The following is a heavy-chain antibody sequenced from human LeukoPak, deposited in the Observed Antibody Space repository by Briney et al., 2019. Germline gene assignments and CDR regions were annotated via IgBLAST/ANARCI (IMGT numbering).Heavy chain of an antibody. CDR3: ARSPPLWNGDAFDI. J-gene: IGHJ3*02. V-gene: IGHV3-30*02. D-gene: IGHD1-1*01. CDR2: IRNDGSDK. CDR1: GFTFSNYG. Sequence: GGSLRLSCAASGFTFSNYGIHWVRQAPGKGLEWVEFIRNDGSDKYYADSLKGRFTISRDNSKNTLYLQMDSLRAEDTAVYYCARSPPLWNGDAFDIWGQGTMVTVSS.